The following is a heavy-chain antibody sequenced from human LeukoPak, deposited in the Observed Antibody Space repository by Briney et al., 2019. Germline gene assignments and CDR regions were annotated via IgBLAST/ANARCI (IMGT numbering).Heavy chain of an antibody. CDR2: INSDGNST. CDR3: GRSTGKHGYSYGYGGHFDY. CDR1: GFTFSDYW. Sequence: GGSLRLSCAASGFTFSDYWMHWVRQAPGKGLVWVSRINSDGNSTSYADSVKGRFTISRDNAKNTLYLQMNSLRAEDTAVYYCGRSTGKHGYSYGYGGHFDYWGQGTLVTVSS. D-gene: IGHD5-18*01. V-gene: IGHV3-74*01. J-gene: IGHJ4*02.